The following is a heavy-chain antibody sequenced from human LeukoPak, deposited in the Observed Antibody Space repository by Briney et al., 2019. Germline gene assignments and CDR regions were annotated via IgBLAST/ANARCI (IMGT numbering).Heavy chain of an antibody. Sequence: GGSLRLSCAASGFTFSSYGMHWVRQAPGKGLEWVAVISYDGSNKYYADSVKGRFTISRDNSKNTLYLQMNSLRAEDTAVYYCAKVSIVSSGWYENYFDYWGQGTLVTVSS. V-gene: IGHV3-30*18. CDR2: ISYDGSNK. CDR1: GFTFSSYG. CDR3: AKVSIVSSGWYENYFDY. J-gene: IGHJ4*02. D-gene: IGHD6-19*01.